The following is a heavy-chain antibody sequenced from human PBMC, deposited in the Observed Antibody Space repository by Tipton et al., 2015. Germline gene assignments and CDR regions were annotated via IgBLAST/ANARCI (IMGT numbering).Heavy chain of an antibody. J-gene: IGHJ6*02. Sequence: TLSLTCAVSGYSISSGYYWGWIRQPPGKGLEWIGYISYSGSTHYNPSLKSRVTISVDTSKNQFSLTLNSVTAADTAVYYCARDLEHGMDVWGQGTTVTVSS. CDR3: ARDLEHGMDV. CDR1: GYSISSGYY. D-gene: IGHD5-24*01. V-gene: IGHV4-61*01. CDR2: ISYSGST.